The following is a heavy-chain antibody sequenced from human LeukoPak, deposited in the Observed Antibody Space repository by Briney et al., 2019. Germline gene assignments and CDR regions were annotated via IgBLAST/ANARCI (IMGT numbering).Heavy chain of an antibody. CDR1: GFTFSSYA. CDR3: AKDRMVRGVMGEYYYYGMDV. CDR2: ISYDGSNK. D-gene: IGHD3-10*01. Sequence: GRSLRLSCAASGFTFSSYAMHWVRQAPGKGLEWVAVISYDGSNKYYADSVKGRFTISRDNSKNTLYLQMNSLRAEDTAVYYCAKDRMVRGVMGEYYYYGMDVWGQGTTVTVSS. V-gene: IGHV3-30*04. J-gene: IGHJ6*02.